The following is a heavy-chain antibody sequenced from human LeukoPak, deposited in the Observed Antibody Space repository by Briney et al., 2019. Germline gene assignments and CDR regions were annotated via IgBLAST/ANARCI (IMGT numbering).Heavy chain of an antibody. CDR2: IYYSGST. CDR1: GGSISSHY. Sequence: SETLSLTCTVSGGSISSHYWSWIRQPPGKGLEWIGYIYYSGSTNYNPSLKSRVTISVDTSKNQFSLKLSSVTAADTAVYYCARGITIFGVARYYYMDVWGKGITVTVSS. D-gene: IGHD3-3*01. J-gene: IGHJ6*03. CDR3: ARGITIFGVARYYYMDV. V-gene: IGHV4-59*11.